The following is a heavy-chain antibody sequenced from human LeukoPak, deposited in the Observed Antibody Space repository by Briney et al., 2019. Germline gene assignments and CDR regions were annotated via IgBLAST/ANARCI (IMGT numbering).Heavy chain of an antibody. CDR1: GFTFSSYS. D-gene: IGHD3-9*01. V-gene: IGHV3-48*04. Sequence: PGGSLRLSCAASGFTFSSYSMNWVRQAPGKGLEWVSYISSSSSTIYYADSVKGRFTISRDNAKNSLYLQMNSLRAEDTAVYYCARTGYADWLFPFDYWGQGTLVTVSS. J-gene: IGHJ4*02. CDR2: ISSSSSTI. CDR3: ARTGYADWLFPFDY.